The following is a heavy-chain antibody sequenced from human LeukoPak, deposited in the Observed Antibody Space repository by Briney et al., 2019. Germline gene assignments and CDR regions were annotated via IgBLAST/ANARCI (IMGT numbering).Heavy chain of an antibody. D-gene: IGHD2-2*01. J-gene: IGHJ4*02. V-gene: IGHV1-69*13. CDR1: GGTFSSYA. CDR3: ARTRYCSSTSCLKYFDY. CDR2: IIPIFGTA. Sequence: SVKVSCKSSGGTFSSYAISWVRQAPGQGLEWMGGIIPIFGTANYAQKFQGRVTITADESTSTAYMELSSLRSEDTAVYYCARTRYCSSTSCLKYFDYWGQGTLVTVSS.